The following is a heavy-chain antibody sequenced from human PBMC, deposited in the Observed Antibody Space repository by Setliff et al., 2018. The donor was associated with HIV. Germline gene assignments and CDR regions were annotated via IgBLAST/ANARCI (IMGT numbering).Heavy chain of an antibody. V-gene: IGHV4-59*08. CDR3: ARHSPSDY. Sequence: SETLSLTCTVSGESISTDYWTWIRKPPGKGLEWIGYIYNSASTSYNPSLKSRVTISVDTSKNQFSLKLSSVTAADTAVYYCARHSPSDYWGQGTLVTVSS. CDR2: IYNSAST. CDR1: GESISTDY. J-gene: IGHJ4*02.